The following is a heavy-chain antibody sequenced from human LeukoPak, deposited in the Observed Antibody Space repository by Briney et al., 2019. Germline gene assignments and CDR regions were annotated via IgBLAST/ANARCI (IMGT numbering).Heavy chain of an antibody. CDR3: ARDSGSRYDSSGRGAFDY. J-gene: IGHJ4*02. CDR1: GFTVSSNY. CDR2: IYSGGST. V-gene: IGHV3-53*05. Sequence: GGSLRLSCAASGFTVSSNYMSWVRQAPGKGLEWVSVIYSGGSTYYADSVKGRFTISRDNSKSTLYLQMNSLRAEDTAVYYCARDSGSRYDSSGRGAFDYWGQGTLVTVSS. D-gene: IGHD3-22*01.